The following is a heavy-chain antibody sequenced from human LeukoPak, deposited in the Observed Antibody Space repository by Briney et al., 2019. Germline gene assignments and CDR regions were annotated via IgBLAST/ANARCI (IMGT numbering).Heavy chain of an antibody. CDR3: AKAITVTTDPPVDY. CDR2: IRYDGSNK. V-gene: IGHV3-30*02. CDR1: GFTFSGYG. J-gene: IGHJ4*02. Sequence: GGSLRLSCAASGFTFSGYGMHWVRQAPGKGLEWVAFIRYDGSNKYYADSVKGRFTISRDNSKNTLYLQMNSLRAEDTAVYYCAKAITVTTDPPVDYWGQGTLVTVSS. D-gene: IGHD4-11*01.